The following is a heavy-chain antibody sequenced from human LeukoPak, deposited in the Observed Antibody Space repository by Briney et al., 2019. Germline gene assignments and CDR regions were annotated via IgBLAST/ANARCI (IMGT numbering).Heavy chain of an antibody. CDR3: ARGRGSSWYYFDS. Sequence: PSETLSLTCTVSGGSISSYYWSWIRQPAGKGLEWIGRIYTSGSTNYNPSLKGRLTMTVDTSKNQFSLNLSSVTAADTAVYYCARGRGSSWYYFDSWGQGTLVTVSS. CDR1: GGSISSYY. J-gene: IGHJ4*02. D-gene: IGHD6-13*01. V-gene: IGHV4-4*07. CDR2: IYTSGST.